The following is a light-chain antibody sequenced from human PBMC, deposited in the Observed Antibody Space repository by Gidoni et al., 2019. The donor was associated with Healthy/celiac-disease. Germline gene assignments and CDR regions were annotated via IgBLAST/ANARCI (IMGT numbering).Light chain of an antibody. V-gene: IGKV1-39*01. Sequence: DIQMTQSPSSLSASVGDRVTITCRASQSISSYLNWYQQKPGKAPKLLIYAASSLQSWVPSRFSGSGSGTDFTLTISSLQPEDFAIYYCLQSFSTPRTFGQGTKLEIK. CDR1: QSISSY. J-gene: IGKJ2*01. CDR2: AAS. CDR3: LQSFSTPRT.